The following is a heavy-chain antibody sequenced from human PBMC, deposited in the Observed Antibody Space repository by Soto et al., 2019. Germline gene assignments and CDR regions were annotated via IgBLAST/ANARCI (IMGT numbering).Heavy chain of an antibody. CDR3: ARINYGDYDYGMDV. CDR2: ISYTGSA. J-gene: IGHJ6*01. Sequence: APGKGLEWIGYISYTGSANYNASLKSRLTISVDTSKNQFSLKLSSVTAADTALYYCARINYGDYDYGMDVWG. D-gene: IGHD4-17*01. V-gene: IGHV4-59*01.